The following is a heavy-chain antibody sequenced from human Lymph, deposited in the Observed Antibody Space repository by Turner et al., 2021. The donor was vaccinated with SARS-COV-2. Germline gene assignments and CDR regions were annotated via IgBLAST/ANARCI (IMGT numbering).Heavy chain of an antibody. CDR3: ARGFDY. CDR2: MYYSGST. J-gene: IGHJ4*02. CDR1: GGSISSYY. V-gene: IGHV4-59*08. Sequence: QVQLQESGPGLVKPSETLSLTCTVSGGSISSYYWTWIRHPPGKGMEWIGYMYYSGSTNYNPSLKSRVTISVETSKNQFSLRLSSVTAADTAVYYCARGFDYWGQGTLVTVSS.